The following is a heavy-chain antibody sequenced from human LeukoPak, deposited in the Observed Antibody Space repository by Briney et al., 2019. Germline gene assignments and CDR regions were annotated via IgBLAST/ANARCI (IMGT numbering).Heavy chain of an antibody. V-gene: IGHV3-23*01. D-gene: IGHD2-2*02. J-gene: IGHJ6*03. CDR3: AKSGRDCSSTSCYIYYYYMDV. CDR2: ISGSGGST. Sequence: GGSLRLSCAASGFTFSSYAMSWVRQAPGKGLEWVSAISGSGGSTYYADSVKGRFTISRDNSKNTLYLQMNSLRAEDTAVYYCAKSGRDCSSTSCYIYYYYMDVWGKGTTVTVSS. CDR1: GFTFSSYA.